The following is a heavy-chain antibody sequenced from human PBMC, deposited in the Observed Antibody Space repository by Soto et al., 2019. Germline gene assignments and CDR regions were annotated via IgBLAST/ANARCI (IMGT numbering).Heavy chain of an antibody. CDR1: GVNCTNTY. CDR3: ARVRSDPSRDDSFDI. CDR2: IYRGFST. V-gene: IGHV3-53*01. D-gene: IGHD2-15*01. Sequence: SRRLSCEVSGVNCTNTYMSWVRQAPGKGLEWVSVIYRGFSTFYAASVKRRFTVSRDDSKNTVLLQMNRLRAEDTAVYYGARVRSDPSRDDSFDIWGQGTTVTVSS. J-gene: IGHJ3*02.